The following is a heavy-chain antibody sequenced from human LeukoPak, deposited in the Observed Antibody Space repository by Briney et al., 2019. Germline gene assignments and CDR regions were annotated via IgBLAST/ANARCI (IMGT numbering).Heavy chain of an antibody. CDR1: EFTFSAYA. V-gene: IGHV3-23*01. D-gene: IGHD6-25*01. CDR2: ISGDGIAI. J-gene: IGHJ4*02. Sequence: GGSLRLSCVASEFTFSAYAMTWVRQAPWKGLEWVSAISGDGIAIYYADSVKGRFTLSRDNSKNTVYLQMNSLRAEDTAVYYCAKNLRNGIAAYEYWGQGTLVTVSS. CDR3: AKNLRNGIAAYEY.